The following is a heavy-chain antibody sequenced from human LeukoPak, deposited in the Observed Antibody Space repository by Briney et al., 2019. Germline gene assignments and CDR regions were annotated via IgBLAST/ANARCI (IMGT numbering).Heavy chain of an antibody. CDR3: ARANSFYYDSSGYYHY. Sequence: GGSLRLSCAASGFTFSDYYMSWIRQAPGKGLEWVSYISSSGSTIYYADSVKGRFTISRDNAKNSLYLQMNSLRAEDTAVYYCARANSFYYDSSGYYHYWGQGTLVTVSS. V-gene: IGHV3-11*04. CDR1: GFTFSDYY. D-gene: IGHD3-22*01. CDR2: ISSSGSTI. J-gene: IGHJ4*02.